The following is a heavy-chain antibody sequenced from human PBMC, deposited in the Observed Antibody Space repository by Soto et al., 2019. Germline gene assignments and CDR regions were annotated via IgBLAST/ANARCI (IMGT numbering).Heavy chain of an antibody. J-gene: IGHJ6*02. CDR1: GGTFSSYA. Sequence: ASVKVSCKASGGTFSSYAISWVRQAPGQGPEWMGGIIPIFGTANYAQKFQGRVTITADESTSTAYMELSSLRSEDTAVYYCARGNSPYYYYGMDVWGQGTTVTVSS. V-gene: IGHV1-69*13. D-gene: IGHD4-4*01. CDR2: IIPIFGTA. CDR3: ARGNSPYYYYGMDV.